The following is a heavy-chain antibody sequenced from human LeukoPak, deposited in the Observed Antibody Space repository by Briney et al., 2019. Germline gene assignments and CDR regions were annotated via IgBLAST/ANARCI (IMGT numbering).Heavy chain of an antibody. D-gene: IGHD2-15*01. V-gene: IGHV3-9*01. CDR1: GFTFDDYA. J-gene: IGHJ4*02. CDR3: AKVVGYCRGGSCLYFDY. Sequence: GGSLRLSCAASGFTFDDYAMHWVRQAPGKGLEWVSGINWNSGSIGYADSVKGRFTISRDNAKNSLYLQMNSLRAEDTAFYYCAKVVGYCRGGSCLYFDYWGQGTLVTVSS. CDR2: INWNSGSI.